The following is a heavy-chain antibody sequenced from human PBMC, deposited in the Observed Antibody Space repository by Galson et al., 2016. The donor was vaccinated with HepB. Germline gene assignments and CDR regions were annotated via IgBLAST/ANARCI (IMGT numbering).Heavy chain of an antibody. V-gene: IGHV4-4*02. CDR3: AREGGPLDY. J-gene: IGHJ4*02. CDR2: AYHSGST. D-gene: IGHD3-16*01. CDR1: GDSMTGNW. Sequence: SETLSLTCTVSGDSMTGNWWSWVRQPPGQALEWIGEAYHSGSTHYNPSLNNRVTISLDTSSNQFSLNLSSVTAADTAVYYCAREGGPLDYWGQGTLVTVSS.